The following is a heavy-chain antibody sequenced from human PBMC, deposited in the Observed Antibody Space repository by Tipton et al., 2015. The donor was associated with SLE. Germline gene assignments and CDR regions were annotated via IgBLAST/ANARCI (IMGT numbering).Heavy chain of an antibody. CDR3: ARVGVLRSLDV. J-gene: IGHJ6*02. Sequence: TLSLTCAVYGGSFSGYYWSWIRQPPGKGLEWIVEINHSGSTNYNPSLKSRVTISVDTAKNQFSLKLSSVTAADTAVYYCARVGVLRSLDVWGQGTTVTVSS. D-gene: IGHD3-3*01. CDR2: INHSGST. V-gene: IGHV4-34*01. CDR1: GGSFSGYY.